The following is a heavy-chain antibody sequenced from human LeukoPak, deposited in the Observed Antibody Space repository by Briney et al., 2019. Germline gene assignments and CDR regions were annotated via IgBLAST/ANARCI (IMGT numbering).Heavy chain of an antibody. J-gene: IGHJ4*02. CDR1: GFTFSTYW. Sequence: GGSLRLSCAASGFTFSTYWMNWARQAPGKGLEWVASINPSGSVKYYVNSVKGRFTISRDNSKNTLYLQMNSLRPEDTAVFYCAREGLRDGHKLFDYWGQGTLVTVSS. CDR3: AREGLRDGHKLFDY. V-gene: IGHV3-7*01. D-gene: IGHD5-24*01. CDR2: INPSGSVK.